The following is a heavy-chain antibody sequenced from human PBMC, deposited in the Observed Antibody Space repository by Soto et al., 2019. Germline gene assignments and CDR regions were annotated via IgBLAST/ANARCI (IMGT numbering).Heavy chain of an antibody. V-gene: IGHV1-8*01. D-gene: IGHD5-12*01. Sequence: QEQLVQSGAEVRKPGASVKVACKASEYTFNNYDINWVRQATGQGLEWMGWMSPDSGRTGSAQKFQGRVTLTRNSSSTTVYMELSSLTSDDTATYYCVRLWKWLTAFDIWGLGTMVTVSS. CDR3: VRLWKWLTAFDI. CDR2: MSPDSGRT. CDR1: EYTFNNYD. J-gene: IGHJ3*02.